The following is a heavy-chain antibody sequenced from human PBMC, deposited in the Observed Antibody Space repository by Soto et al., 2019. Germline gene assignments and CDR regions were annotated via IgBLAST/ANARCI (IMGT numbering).Heavy chain of an antibody. CDR3: ARGSSSYYDYGMDV. D-gene: IGHD6-6*01. Sequence: NPSETLSLTCAVSGDSIGRGGYSWTWIRQPPGKALEWIGNIYDSGSTSYNPSLKSRVTMSVDTSKNQFSLRLTSVTAADTAVYFCARGSSSYYDYGMDVWGQGTTVT. V-gene: IGHV4-30-2*01. J-gene: IGHJ6*02. CDR1: GDSIGRGGYS. CDR2: IYDSGST.